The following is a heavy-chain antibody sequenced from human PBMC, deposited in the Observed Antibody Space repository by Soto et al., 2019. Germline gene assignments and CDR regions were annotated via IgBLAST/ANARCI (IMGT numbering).Heavy chain of an antibody. V-gene: IGHV4-59*01. CDR3: EKLPYTVLTTFDS. CDR2: MYSSGGT. CDR1: GASISSYY. J-gene: IGHJ5*01. D-gene: IGHD1-1*01. Sequence: PSETLSLTCSVSGASISSYYWSWIRQSPGKGLEFIGCMYSSGGTNYNPALKSRITISRDTSKNQLSLKLTSVTAADTAVYFCEKLPYTVLTTFDSWRQVTMVTGSS.